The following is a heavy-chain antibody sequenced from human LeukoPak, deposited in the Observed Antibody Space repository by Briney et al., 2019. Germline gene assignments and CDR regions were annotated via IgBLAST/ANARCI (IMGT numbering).Heavy chain of an antibody. V-gene: IGHV1-18*01. CDR1: GGTFSSYA. J-gene: IGHJ4*02. Sequence: ASVKVSCKASGGTFSSYAISWVRQAPGQGLEWTGWTSTYNTNYIQKLQGRVTMTTDTSTSTAYMELRGLRSDDTAVYYCAKGSSGWSLDYWGQGTLVTVSS. CDR3: AKGSSGWSLDY. CDR2: TSTYNT. D-gene: IGHD6-19*01.